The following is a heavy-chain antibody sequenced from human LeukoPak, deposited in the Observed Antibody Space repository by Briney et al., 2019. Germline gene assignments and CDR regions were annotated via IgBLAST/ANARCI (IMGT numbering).Heavy chain of an antibody. CDR2: ISYDGSNK. CDR3: AKDATEYYCAESGLDF. Sequence: GGSLRLSCEVSGFKFSTHGIHWVRQAPGKGLEWVALISYDGSNKYYASSVKDRVTLSTDDSKKTDFLQMCGLRAESTAIYISAKDATEYYCAESGLDFGGQETLVTVSS. D-gene: IGHD3-10*01. CDR1: GFKFSTHG. J-gene: IGHJ4*02. V-gene: IGHV3-30*04.